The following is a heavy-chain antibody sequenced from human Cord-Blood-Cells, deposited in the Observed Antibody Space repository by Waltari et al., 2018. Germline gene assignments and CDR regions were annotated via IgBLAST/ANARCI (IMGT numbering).Heavy chain of an antibody. Sequence: WIRQPPGKGLEWIGSIYYSGSTYYNPSLKSRVTISVDTSKNQFSLKLSSVTAADTAVYYCARHSGDYAIFDYWGQGTLVTVSS. J-gene: IGHJ4*02. CDR3: ARHSGDYAIFDY. CDR2: IYYSGST. D-gene: IGHD4-17*01. V-gene: IGHV4-39*01.